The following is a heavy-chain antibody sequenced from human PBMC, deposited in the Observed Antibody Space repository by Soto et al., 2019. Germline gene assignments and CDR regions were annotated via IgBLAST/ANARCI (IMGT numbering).Heavy chain of an antibody. CDR1: GFTFTSSA. V-gene: IGHV1-58*01. Sequence: SVKVSCKASGFTFTSSAVQWVRQARGQSLEWIGWIVVGSGNTNYAQKFQERVTITRDMSTSTAYMELSSLRSEDTAVYYCAAGPSTPGEVYYYYYGMDVWGQGTTVTVSS. CDR2: IVVGSGNT. CDR3: AAGPSTPGEVYYYYYGMDV. J-gene: IGHJ6*02. D-gene: IGHD3-10*01.